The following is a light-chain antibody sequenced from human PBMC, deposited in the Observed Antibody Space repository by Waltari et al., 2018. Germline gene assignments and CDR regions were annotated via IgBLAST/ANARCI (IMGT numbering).Light chain of an antibody. CDR2: DAS. J-gene: IGKJ4*01. Sequence: EIVLTQSPAPLSLSPGERATLSCRASQSVGSYLAWYQQKPGQAPRLLIYDASNRATGIPARFSGSGSGTDFTLTISSLEPEDFAIYYCQQRSNRPLTFGGGTKVEIK. V-gene: IGKV3-11*01. CDR1: QSVGSY. CDR3: QQRSNRPLT.